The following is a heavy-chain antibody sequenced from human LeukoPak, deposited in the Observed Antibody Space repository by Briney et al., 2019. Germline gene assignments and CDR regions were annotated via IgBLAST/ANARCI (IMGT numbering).Heavy chain of an antibody. CDR1: GGSISSYY. CDR2: IYTSGST. Sequence: SETLSLTCTVSGGSISSYYWSWIRQPAGKGLEWIGRIYTSGSTNYNPSPKSRVTMSVDTSNNQFYLKLSSVTAADTAVYYCARDHPHYYGSGSYYPYYYYYMDVWGKGTTVTVSS. CDR3: ARDHPHYYGSGSYYPYYYYYMDV. D-gene: IGHD3-10*01. V-gene: IGHV4-4*07. J-gene: IGHJ6*03.